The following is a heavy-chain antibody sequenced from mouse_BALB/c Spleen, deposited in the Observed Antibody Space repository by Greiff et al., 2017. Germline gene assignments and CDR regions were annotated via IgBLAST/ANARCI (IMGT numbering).Heavy chain of an antibody. CDR2: IRNKANSYTT. J-gene: IGHJ3*01. V-gene: IGHV7-3*02. CDR3: ARDMGGFAY. Sequence: EVQGVESGGGLVQPGGSLRLSCATSGFTFTDYYMSWVRQPPGKALEWLGFIRNKANSYTTEYSASVKGRFTISRDNSQSILYLQMNTLRAEDSATYYCARDMGGFAYWGQGTLVTVSA. CDR1: GFTFTDYY.